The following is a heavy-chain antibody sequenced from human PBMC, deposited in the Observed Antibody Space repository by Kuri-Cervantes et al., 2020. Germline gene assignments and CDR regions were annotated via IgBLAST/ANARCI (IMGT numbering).Heavy chain of an antibody. CDR1: GGSISSYY. CDR3: ARGFEYLPHFYGMDV. J-gene: IGHJ6*02. CDR2: IYYSGST. D-gene: IGHD3-10*01. V-gene: IGHV4-59*01. Sequence: SETLSLTCTVSGGSISSYYWSWIRQPPGKGLEWIGYIYYSGSTNYNPSLKSRVTISVDTSKNQFSLKLSSVTAADTAVYYCARGFEYLPHFYGMDVWGQGTTVTVSS.